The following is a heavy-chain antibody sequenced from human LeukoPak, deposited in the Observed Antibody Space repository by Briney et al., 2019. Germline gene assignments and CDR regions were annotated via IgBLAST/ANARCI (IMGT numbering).Heavy chain of an antibody. CDR3: ARAGWRQWLVYYYYGMDV. CDR1: GFTFSSYW. D-gene: IGHD6-19*01. Sequence: HTGGSLRLSCAAPGFTFSSYWMHWVRHAPGKGLVWFSRINSDGSSTSYADSVKGRFTISRDNAENTLYLQMNSLRAEDTAVYYCARAGWRQWLVYYYYGMDVWGKGTTVTVSS. J-gene: IGHJ6*04. V-gene: IGHV3-74*01. CDR2: INSDGSST.